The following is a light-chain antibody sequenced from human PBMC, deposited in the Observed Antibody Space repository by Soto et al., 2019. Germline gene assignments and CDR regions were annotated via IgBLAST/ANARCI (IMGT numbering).Light chain of an antibody. Sequence: DIQMTQSPSSLSASVGDRVTITCQASQTINSYLNWYQQKPGKAPYLLIYTTSNLQSGVPSRFSGSGAGTDFTLTISSLQPEDSATYYCQQSYSFPRTFGQGTKVEFK. CDR1: QTINSY. V-gene: IGKV1-39*01. CDR2: TTS. J-gene: IGKJ1*01. CDR3: QQSYSFPRT.